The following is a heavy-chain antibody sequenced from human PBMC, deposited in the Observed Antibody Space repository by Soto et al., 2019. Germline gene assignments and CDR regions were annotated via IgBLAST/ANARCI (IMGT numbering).Heavy chain of an antibody. V-gene: IGHV1-18*01. J-gene: IGHJ3*02. Sequence: ASVKVSCKASGYSFTSYGIGWVRQAPGQGLEWMGWISPYNGNTYYAQKLQGRVTMTTDTSTSTVYMELRSLRSDDTAVYYCARGDYHDSSGPFSHVFDIWGQGTMVTVSS. CDR1: GYSFTSYG. CDR3: ARGDYHDSSGPFSHVFDI. CDR2: ISPYNGNT. D-gene: IGHD3-22*01.